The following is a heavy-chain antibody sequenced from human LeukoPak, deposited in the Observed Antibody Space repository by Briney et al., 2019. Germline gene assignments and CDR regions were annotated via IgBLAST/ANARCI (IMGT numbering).Heavy chain of an antibody. CDR2: IIPILGIA. CDR3: ARIRGSSDGMDV. CDR1: GGTFSSYA. Sequence: ASVKVSCKASGGTFSSYAISWVRQAPGQGLEWMGRIIPILGIANYAQKFQGRVTITADKSTSTAYMELSSLRSEDTAVYYCARIRGSSDGMDVWGQGTTVTVSS. V-gene: IGHV1-69*04. D-gene: IGHD3-10*01. J-gene: IGHJ6*02.